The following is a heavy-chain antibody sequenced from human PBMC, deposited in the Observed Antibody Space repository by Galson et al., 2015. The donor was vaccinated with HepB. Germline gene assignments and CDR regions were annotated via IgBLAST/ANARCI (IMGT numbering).Heavy chain of an antibody. CDR1: GDSVSSNSAA. CDR3: ARVAGTIYYYGMDV. Sequence: AISGDSVSSNSAAWYWIRQSPSRGLEWLGRTYYRAKWYSDYAVSVRSRITINPDTSKNQFSLQLNSVTPEDTAVYYCARVAGTIYYYGMDVWGQGTTVTVSS. D-gene: IGHD2-15*01. V-gene: IGHV6-1*01. CDR2: TYYRAKWYS. J-gene: IGHJ6*02.